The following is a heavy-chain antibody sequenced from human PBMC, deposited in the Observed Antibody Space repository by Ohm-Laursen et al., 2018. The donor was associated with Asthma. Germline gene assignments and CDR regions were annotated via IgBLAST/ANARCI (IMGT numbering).Heavy chain of an antibody. Sequence: SETLSLTCTVSGGSISSGNLYWSWIRQAPGKGLEWIGYIFHSGSTYYTPSLKSRVTISVDTSKNQFSLKLSSVTAADTAVYYCARRFIPAAMPYNWFDPWGQGTLVTVSS. D-gene: IGHD2-2*01. CDR1: GGSISSGNLY. CDR2: IFHSGST. V-gene: IGHV4-30-4*01. J-gene: IGHJ5*02. CDR3: ARRFIPAAMPYNWFDP.